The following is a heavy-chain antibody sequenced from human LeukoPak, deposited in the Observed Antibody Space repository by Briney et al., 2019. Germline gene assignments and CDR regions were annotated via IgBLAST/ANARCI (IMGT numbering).Heavy chain of an antibody. CDR2: IYSGGST. J-gene: IGHJ4*02. V-gene: IGHV3-53*01. CDR3: ARVNRGWSLDY. CDR1: GFTVSSSY. D-gene: IGHD6-19*01. Sequence: PGGSLRLSCEASGFTVSSSYMSWVRQAPGKGLEWVSVIYSGGSTYYADSVKGRFTISRDNSKNTLSLQMNSLRVEDTAVYYCARVNRGWSLDYWGQGTLVTVSS.